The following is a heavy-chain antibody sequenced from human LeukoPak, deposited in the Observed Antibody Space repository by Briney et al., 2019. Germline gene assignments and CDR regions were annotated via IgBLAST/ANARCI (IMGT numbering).Heavy chain of an antibody. J-gene: IGHJ4*02. V-gene: IGHV3-7*05. CDR3: AKDLGWLQFDY. D-gene: IGHD5-24*01. Sequence: GGSLRLSCAASGFTFPSSWMSWVRQAPGKGLEWVAHVSPDGSVKAYVDSVRGRFAISRDNAENSLFLQINSLRAEDTAVYYWAKDLGWLQFDYWGQGDLVTVSS. CDR2: VSPDGSVK. CDR1: GFTFPSSW.